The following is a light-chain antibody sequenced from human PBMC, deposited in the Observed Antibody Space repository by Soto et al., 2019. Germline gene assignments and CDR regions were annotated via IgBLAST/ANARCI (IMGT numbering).Light chain of an antibody. CDR1: QDTNNY. J-gene: IGKJ2*01. V-gene: IGKV4-1*01. Sequence: DMRMTQSPSSLSAAMGDGVTITCQASQDTNNYLNWYQQKPGQPPKLLIYWASTRESGVPDRFSGSGSGTDFTLTISSLQAEDAADYYCQQYYSSPYSFGQGTKVDIK. CDR3: QQYYSSPYS. CDR2: WAS.